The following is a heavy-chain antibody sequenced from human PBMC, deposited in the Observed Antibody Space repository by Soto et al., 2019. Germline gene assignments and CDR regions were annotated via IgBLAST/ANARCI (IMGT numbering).Heavy chain of an antibody. CDR3: AKNLPRTGRFDY. Sequence: PSETLSLTCSLSGASITSTTYFWAWIRQPPGKGLEWAGSIYYSGKTHYSPSLKSRTTISVDRSRNQFSLQVSSVTAADTAVYYCAKNLPRTGRFDYWGQGTVVTVSS. CDR2: IYYSGKT. V-gene: IGHV4-39*01. J-gene: IGHJ4*02. CDR1: GASITSTTYF.